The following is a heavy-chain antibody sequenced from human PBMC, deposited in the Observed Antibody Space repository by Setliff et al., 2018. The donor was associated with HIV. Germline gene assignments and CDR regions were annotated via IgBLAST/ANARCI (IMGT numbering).Heavy chain of an antibody. D-gene: IGHD1-20*01. CDR3: ARDRVTGTANRYYGMDV. V-gene: IGHV3-23*01. CDR1: GFTFNTYA. Sequence: GGSLRLSCVASGFTFNTYAMSWVRQAPGKGLEWVSSMGGSSGHTYYADSVRSRFTISRDNTKNTLSLEMNNLGAEDTAMYHCARDRVTGTANRYYGMDVWGQGTTGTVAS. CDR2: MGGSSGHT. J-gene: IGHJ6*02.